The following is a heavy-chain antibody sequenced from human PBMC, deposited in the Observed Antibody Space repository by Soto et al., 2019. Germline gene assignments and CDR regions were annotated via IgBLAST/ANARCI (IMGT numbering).Heavy chain of an antibody. CDR1: GGSISSGGYY. CDR2: IYYSGST. CDR3: AREDCSGGSCYSSRHGSFDY. Sequence: SETLSLTCTVSGGSISSGGYYWSWIRQHPGKGLEWIGYIYYSGSTYYNPSLKSRVTISVDTSKNQFSLKLSSVTAADTAVYYCAREDCSGGSCYSSRHGSFDYWGQGTLVTVSS. D-gene: IGHD2-15*01. V-gene: IGHV4-31*03. J-gene: IGHJ4*02.